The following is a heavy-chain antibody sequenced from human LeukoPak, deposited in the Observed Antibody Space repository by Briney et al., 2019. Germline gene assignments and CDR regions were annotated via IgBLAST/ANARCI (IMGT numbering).Heavy chain of an antibody. CDR2: ISYDGSNK. Sequence: SGGSLRLSCAASGFTFSSYGMHWVRQAPGKGLEWVAVISYDGSNKYYADSVKGRFTISRDNSKNTLHLQMNSLRAEDTAVYYCAKDELRFLEWLLSRMDVWGQGTTVTVSS. J-gene: IGHJ6*02. V-gene: IGHV3-30*18. CDR3: AKDELRFLEWLLSRMDV. CDR1: GFTFSSYG. D-gene: IGHD3-3*01.